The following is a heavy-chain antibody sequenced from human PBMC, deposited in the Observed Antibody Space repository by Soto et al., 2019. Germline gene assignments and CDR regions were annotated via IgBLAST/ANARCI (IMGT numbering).Heavy chain of an antibody. D-gene: IGHD3-9*01. J-gene: IGHJ4*02. V-gene: IGHV4-31*03. Sequence: LTGTVSGGSISSGGYYWSWIRQHPGKGLEWIGYIYYSGSTYYNPSLRSRVTISVDTSKNQFSLKLSSVTAADTAVYYCARADDILTGYSPLDYWGQGTLVTVSS. CDR2: IYYSGST. CDR3: ARADDILTGYSPLDY. CDR1: GGSISSGGYY.